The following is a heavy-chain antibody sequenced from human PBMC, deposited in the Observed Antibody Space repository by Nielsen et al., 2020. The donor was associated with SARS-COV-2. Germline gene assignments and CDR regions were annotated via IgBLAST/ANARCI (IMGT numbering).Heavy chain of an antibody. Sequence: SVKVYCKASGGTFSSYAISWVRQAPGQGLEWMGGIIPIFGTANYAQKFQGRVTITADESTSTAYMELSSLRSEDTAVYYCAAGLAATARYYYYGMDVWGQGTTVTVSS. J-gene: IGHJ6*02. CDR2: IIPIFGTA. V-gene: IGHV1-69*13. CDR3: AAGLAATARYYYYGMDV. CDR1: GGTFSSYA. D-gene: IGHD2-15*01.